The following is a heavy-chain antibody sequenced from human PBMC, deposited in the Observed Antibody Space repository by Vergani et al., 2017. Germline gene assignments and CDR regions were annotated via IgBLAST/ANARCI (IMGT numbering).Heavy chain of an antibody. CDR1: GYTFTSYG. CDR3: ARDQRSVTIFGVVAFWFDP. Sequence: QVPLVQSGAEVKKPGASVKVSCKASGYTFTSYGISWVRQAPGQGLEWMGWSSAYNGNTNHAQKLQGRVTMTTDTSTSTAYMELRSLRSDDTAVYYCARDQRSVTIFGVVAFWFDPWGQGTLVTVSS. J-gene: IGHJ5*02. CDR2: SSAYNGNT. D-gene: IGHD3-3*01. V-gene: IGHV1-18*01.